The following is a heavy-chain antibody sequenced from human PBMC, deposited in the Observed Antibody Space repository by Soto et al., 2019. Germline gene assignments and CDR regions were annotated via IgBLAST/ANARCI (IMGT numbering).Heavy chain of an antibody. CDR1: GYTFTGYY. Sequence: ASVKVSCKASGYTFTGYYMHWVRQAPGQGLEWMGWINPNSGGTNYAQKFQGWVTMTRDTSISTAYMELSRLRSDDTAVYYCARARHYDPPNYYYGMDVWGQGTTVTVSS. J-gene: IGHJ6*02. CDR3: ARARHYDPPNYYYGMDV. D-gene: IGHD3-3*01. CDR2: INPNSGGT. V-gene: IGHV1-2*04.